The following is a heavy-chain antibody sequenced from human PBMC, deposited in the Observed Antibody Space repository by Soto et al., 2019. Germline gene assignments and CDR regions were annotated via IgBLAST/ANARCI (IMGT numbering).Heavy chain of an antibody. CDR3: ARDYHTALATPLGY. CDR1: GFTFSSYG. J-gene: IGHJ4*02. V-gene: IGHV3-33*01. CDR2: IWYDGSNK. Sequence: GGSLRLSCAASGFTFSSYGMHWVRQAPGKGLEWVAVIWYDGSNKYYADSVKGRFTISRDNSKNTLYLQMNSLRAEDTAVYYCARDYHTALATPLGYWGQGTLVTVSS. D-gene: IGHD5-12*01.